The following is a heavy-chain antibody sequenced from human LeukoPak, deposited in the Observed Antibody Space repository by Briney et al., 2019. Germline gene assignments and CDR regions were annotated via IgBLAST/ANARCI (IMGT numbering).Heavy chain of an antibody. D-gene: IGHD3-16*01. CDR3: ARTYDYDSIGYYFDY. CDR1: DDSISSNY. CDR2: IYHSGST. J-gene: IGHJ4*02. V-gene: IGHV4-59*08. Sequence: SETLSLTCTVSDDSISSNYWSWIRQPPGKGLEWAGYIYHSGSTRYNPSLKSRVTISVDMSKNQFSLKLSSVTAADTAIYYCARTYDYDSIGYYFDYWGQGTRVTVSS.